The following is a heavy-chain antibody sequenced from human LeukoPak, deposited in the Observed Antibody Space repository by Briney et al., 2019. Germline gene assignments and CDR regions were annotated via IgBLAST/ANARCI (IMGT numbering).Heavy chain of an antibody. V-gene: IGHV3-7*03. Sequence: GGSLRLSCAASGFPFSSYSMTWVRQAPGKGLEWVANIKPDATTKFYVDSVKGRFTISRDNALNSLYLQMNSLRAEDTAIYYCARSIPYGTTWYGRSDYWGQGTLVTVSS. D-gene: IGHD6-13*01. J-gene: IGHJ4*02. CDR2: IKPDATTK. CDR3: ARSIPYGTTWYGRSDY. CDR1: GFPFSSYS.